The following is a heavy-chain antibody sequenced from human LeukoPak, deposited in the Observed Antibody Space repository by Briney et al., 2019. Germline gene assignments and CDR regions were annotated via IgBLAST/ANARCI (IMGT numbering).Heavy chain of an antibody. CDR2: IKQDGSEK. CDR3: AREQGSYSSSWYGPQRGIDY. J-gene: IGHJ4*02. V-gene: IGHV3-7*01. CDR1: GFTFSDYS. Sequence: PGGSLRLSCAASGFTFSDYSMSWVRQAPGKGLEWVANIKQDGSEKYYVDSVKGRFTISRDNAKNSLYLQMNSLRAEDTAVYYCAREQGSYSSSWYGPQRGIDYWGQGTLVTVSS. D-gene: IGHD6-13*01.